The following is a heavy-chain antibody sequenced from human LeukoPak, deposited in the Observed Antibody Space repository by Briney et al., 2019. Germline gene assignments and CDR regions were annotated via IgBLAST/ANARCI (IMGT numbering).Heavy chain of an antibody. D-gene: IGHD6-13*01. CDR2: ISSSSSYI. CDR1: GFTFSYYS. CDR3: ARVRGSWYNLDY. Sequence: GGSLRLSCSASGFTFSYYSMHWVRQAPGKGLEWVSSISSSSSYIYYADSVKGRFTISRDNAKNSLYLQMNSLRAEDTAVYYCARVRGSWYNLDYWGQGTLVTVSS. V-gene: IGHV3-21*01. J-gene: IGHJ4*02.